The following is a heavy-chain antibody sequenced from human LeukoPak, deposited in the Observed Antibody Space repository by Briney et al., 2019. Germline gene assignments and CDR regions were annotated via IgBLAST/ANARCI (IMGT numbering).Heavy chain of an antibody. D-gene: IGHD4-23*01. V-gene: IGHV4-38-2*01. CDR1: GYSISSGYY. CDR3: ARLYYGGITYYYYYMGV. Sequence: SETLSLTCAVSGYSISSGYYWGWIRQPPGKGLEGIGSIYHSGSTYYNPSLKSRVTISVDTSKNQFSLKLSSVTAADTAVYYCARLYYGGITYYYYYMGVWGKGTTVTVSS. J-gene: IGHJ6*03. CDR2: IYHSGST.